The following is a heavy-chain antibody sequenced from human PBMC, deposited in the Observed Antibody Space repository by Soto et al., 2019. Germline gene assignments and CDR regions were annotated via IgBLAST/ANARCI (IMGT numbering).Heavy chain of an antibody. CDR2: IYPIDSDT. V-gene: IGHV5-51*01. CDR1: GYSFISYW. Sequence: PGESLKISCKGSGYSFISYWIGWVRQTPGKGLEWMGSIYPIDSDTRYSPSFQGQVTISADKSISTAYLQWSSLKASDTAKYYCARLGITFGGVIPDGAFDFWGQGTLVTVSS. CDR3: ARLGITFGGVIPDGAFDF. D-gene: IGHD3-16*02. J-gene: IGHJ4*02.